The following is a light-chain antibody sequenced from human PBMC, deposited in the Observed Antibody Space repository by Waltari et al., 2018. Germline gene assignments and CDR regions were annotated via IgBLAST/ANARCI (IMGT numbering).Light chain of an antibody. CDR1: QSISNW. V-gene: IGKV1-5*03. J-gene: IGKJ1*01. CDR2: KAS. CDR3: QQYNNYSWT. Sequence: DIQMTQSPSTLSVSVGDRVTLSCRASQSISNWLDWYQQKPGKAPKVLIYKASSLESGVPSRFSGSGSGTEFTLTISRLQPDDFATYYCQQYNNYSWTFGQGTKVEIK.